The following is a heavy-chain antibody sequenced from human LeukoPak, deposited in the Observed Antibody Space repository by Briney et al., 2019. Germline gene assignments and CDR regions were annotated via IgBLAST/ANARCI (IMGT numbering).Heavy chain of an antibody. CDR1: GGSISSYY. V-gene: IGHV4-59*01. CDR2: IYYSGST. CDR3: AREEALYGMDV. J-gene: IGHJ6*02. Sequence: SETLSLTCTASGGSISSYYWSWIRQPPGKGLEWIGYIYYSGSTNYNPSLKSRVTISVDTSKNQFSLKLSSVTAADTAVYYCAREEALYGMDVWGQGTTVTVSS.